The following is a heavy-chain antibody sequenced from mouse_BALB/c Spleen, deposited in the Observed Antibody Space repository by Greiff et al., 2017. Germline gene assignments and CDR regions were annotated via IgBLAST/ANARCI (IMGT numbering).Heavy chain of an antibody. V-gene: IGHV1-80*01. CDR1: GYSFSSYW. CDR3: AKVRRYAIDY. J-gene: IGHJ4*01. Sequence: QVQLKQSGAELVRPGSSVKTSCKASGYSFSSYWMNWVKQRPGPGLEWIGQIYPGDGDTNYNGKFKGKATLTADKSSSTAYMQLSGLTSEDSAVYFCAKVRRYAIDYWVQGTSVSVSA. D-gene: IGHD2-14*01. CDR2: IYPGDGDT.